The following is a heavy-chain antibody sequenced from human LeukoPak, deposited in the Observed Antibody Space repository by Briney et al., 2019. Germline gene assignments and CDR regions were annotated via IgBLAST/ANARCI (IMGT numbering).Heavy chain of an antibody. CDR3: ARGPRGYYDSSGYFSY. D-gene: IGHD3-22*01. CDR2: IKQDGSEK. J-gene: IGHJ4*02. CDR1: GFTFSSYW. Sequence: GGSLRLSCAASGFTFSSYWMSWVRQAPGKGLERVANIKQDGSEKYYVDSVKGRFTISRDNAKNSLYLQMNSLRAEDTAVYYCARGPRGYYDSSGYFSYWDQGTLVTVSS. V-gene: IGHV3-7*01.